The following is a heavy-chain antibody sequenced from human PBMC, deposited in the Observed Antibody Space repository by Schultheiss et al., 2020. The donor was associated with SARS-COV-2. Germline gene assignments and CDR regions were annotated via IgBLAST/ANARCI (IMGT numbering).Heavy chain of an antibody. CDR3: AKETAWTFYYYYYMDV. CDR1: GFTFSSYG. Sequence: GGSLRLSCAASGFTFSSYGMHWVRQAPGKGLEWVSAISGSGGSTYYADSVKGRFTISRDNSKNTLYLQMNSLRAEDTAVYYCAKETAWTFYYYYYMDVWGKGTTVTVSS. V-gene: IGHV3-23*01. J-gene: IGHJ6*03. CDR2: ISGSGGST. D-gene: IGHD1-1*01.